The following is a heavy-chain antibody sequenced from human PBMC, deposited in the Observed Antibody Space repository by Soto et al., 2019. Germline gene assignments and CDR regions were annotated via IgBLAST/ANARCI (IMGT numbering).Heavy chain of an antibody. CDR3: ARDSGHSTGYFDY. V-gene: IGHV4-59*01. D-gene: IGHD6-19*01. CDR1: GGSISSYY. J-gene: IGHJ4*02. Sequence: PSETLSLTCTVSGGSISSYYWSWIRQPPGKGLEWIGYIYYSGSTNYNPSLTSRVTISVDTSKNQFSLKLSSVTAADTAVYYCARDSGHSTGYFDYWGQGTLVTVSS. CDR2: IYYSGST.